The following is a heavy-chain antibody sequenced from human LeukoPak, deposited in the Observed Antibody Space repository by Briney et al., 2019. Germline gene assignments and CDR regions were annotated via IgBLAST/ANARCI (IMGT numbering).Heavy chain of an antibody. CDR3: VKDPSGNYFYFDY. Sequence: GSLRLSCSASGFTFSSFAMFWVRQAPGKGPEYGSGISSDGGRTNYADSVKARFTISRDNSKVTLYLQMTSLRPEDTAIYYCVKDPSGNYFYFDYWGQGTLVTVSS. V-gene: IGHV3-64D*09. J-gene: IGHJ4*02. D-gene: IGHD1-26*01. CDR2: ISSDGGRT. CDR1: GFTFSSFA.